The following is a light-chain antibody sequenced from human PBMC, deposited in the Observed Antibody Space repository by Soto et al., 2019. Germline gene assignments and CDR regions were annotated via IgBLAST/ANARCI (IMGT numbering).Light chain of an antibody. V-gene: IGLV2-14*03. CDR1: SSDVGNYNS. CDR3: SSFSFTSTLYV. CDR2: DVT. Sequence: QSVLAQPASVSGSPGQSITISCTGTSSDVGNYNSVSWYQQHPGKAPKLMIYDVTNRPSGVSDRFSGSKSDNTASLTISGLQAEDEADYYCSSFSFTSTLYVFGTGTKVTVL. J-gene: IGLJ1*01.